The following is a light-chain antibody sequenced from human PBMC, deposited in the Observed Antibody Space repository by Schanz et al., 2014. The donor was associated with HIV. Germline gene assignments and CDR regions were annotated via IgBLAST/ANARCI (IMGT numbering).Light chain of an antibody. CDR3: QQYNSYPWT. CDR1: QSITNY. V-gene: IGKV3-11*01. CDR2: DAS. J-gene: IGKJ1*01. Sequence: EIVLTQSPATLSVSPGERATLSCRASQSITNYLAWYQQKPGQPPRLLIYDASNRATGIPARFRGSGSGTDFTLTISSLQPDDFGTYYCQQYNSYPWTFGRGTAVEIK.